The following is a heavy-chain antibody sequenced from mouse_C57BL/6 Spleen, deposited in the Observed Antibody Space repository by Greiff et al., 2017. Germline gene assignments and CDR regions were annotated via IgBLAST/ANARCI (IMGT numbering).Heavy chain of an antibody. V-gene: IGHV1-69*01. Sequence: QVQLQQPGAELVMPGASVKLSCKASGYTFTSYWMHWVKQRPGQGLEWIGEIDPSDSYTNYNHKFKGKSTLTVDKSSSTAYMQLSSLTSEDSAVYYCARRGLITVYAMDYWGQGTSVTVSS. J-gene: IGHJ4*01. CDR2: IDPSDSYT. D-gene: IGHD1-1*01. CDR3: ARRGLITVYAMDY. CDR1: GYTFTSYW.